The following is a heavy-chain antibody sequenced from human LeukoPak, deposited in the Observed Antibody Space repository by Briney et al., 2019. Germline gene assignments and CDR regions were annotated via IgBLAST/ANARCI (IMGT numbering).Heavy chain of an antibody. J-gene: IGHJ3*01. CDR3: ARGPVDTANKISGMDV. Sequence: PGGSLRLSCAASGFTFSSYAMHWVHQAPGKGLEWEAVISYDGSNKYYADSVKGRFTISRDNSKNTLYLQMNSLRAEDTAVYYCARGPVDTANKISGMDVGGQGTMVTVSS. D-gene: IGHD5-18*01. CDR2: ISYDGSNK. V-gene: IGHV3-30-3*01. CDR1: GFTFSSYA.